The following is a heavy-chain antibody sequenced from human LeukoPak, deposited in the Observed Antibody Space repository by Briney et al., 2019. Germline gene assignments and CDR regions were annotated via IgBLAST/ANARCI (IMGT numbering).Heavy chain of an antibody. Sequence: ASVKVSCKASGYTFTSYGISWVRQAPGQGLEWMGWISAYNGNTNYAQKLQGRVTMITDTSTSTAYMELRSLRSDDTAVYYCARVVVVPAATGIAAAGVNWFDPWGQGTLVTVSS. CDR1: GYTFTSYG. J-gene: IGHJ5*02. V-gene: IGHV1-18*04. D-gene: IGHD2-2*01. CDR3: ARVVVVPAATGIAAAGVNWFDP. CDR2: ISAYNGNT.